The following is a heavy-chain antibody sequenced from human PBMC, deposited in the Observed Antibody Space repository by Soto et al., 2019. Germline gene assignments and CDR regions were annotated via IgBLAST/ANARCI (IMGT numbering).Heavy chain of an antibody. CDR1: GFTFSSSW. J-gene: IGHJ4*02. V-gene: IGHV3-7*01. CDR3: ARFFRLD. Sequence: GGSLRLSCAASGFTFSSSWLSWVRLPPGKGPEWVAAISRDGTDKYYVDSVKGRFTISRDNAKNSLFLQMNSLRAEDTAMYYCARFFRLDWGQGALVTVSS. CDR2: ISRDGTDK.